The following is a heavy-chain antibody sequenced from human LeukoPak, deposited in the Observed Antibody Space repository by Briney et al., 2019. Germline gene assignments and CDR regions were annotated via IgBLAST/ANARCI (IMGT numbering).Heavy chain of an antibody. Sequence: SETLSLTCTVSGGSISSYYWSWIRQPPGKGLEWIGEIYHSGSTNYNPSLKSRVTISVDKSKNQFSLKLSSVTAADTAVYYCASRAYYFDYWGQGTLVTVSS. CDR1: GGSISSYY. CDR2: IYHSGST. V-gene: IGHV4-59*12. CDR3: ASRAYYFDY. J-gene: IGHJ4*02.